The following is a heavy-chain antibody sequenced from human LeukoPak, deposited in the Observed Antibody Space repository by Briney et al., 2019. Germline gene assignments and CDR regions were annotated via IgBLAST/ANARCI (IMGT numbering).Heavy chain of an antibody. CDR3: AKDKVAAAGTPLNYFDY. CDR1: GFTFSSYG. J-gene: IGHJ4*02. V-gene: IGHV3-30*02. D-gene: IGHD6-13*01. Sequence: GGSLRLSCAASGFTFSSYGMHWVRQAPGKGLEWVAFKGRFTISRDNSKNTLYLQMNSLRAEDTALYYCAKDKVAAAGTPLNYFDYWGQGTLVTVSS.